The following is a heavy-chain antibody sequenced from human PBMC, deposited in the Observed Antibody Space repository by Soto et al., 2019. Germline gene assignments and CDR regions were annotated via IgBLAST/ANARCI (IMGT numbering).Heavy chain of an antibody. CDR1: RFAFSAYW. V-gene: IGHV3-74*01. CDR3: AVRDGYSVLRVD. J-gene: IGHJ4*02. CDR2: ISQDGTFS. Sequence: EEQLLESGGGLVQPGESLRLSCATSRFAFSAYWMHWVRQAPGKGLMWVSRISQDGTFSAYADSVKGRFTISRDNAKNTLYLQMNSLRVEDTAVYFCAVRDGYSVLRVDWGQGTLVTVSS. D-gene: IGHD5-18*01.